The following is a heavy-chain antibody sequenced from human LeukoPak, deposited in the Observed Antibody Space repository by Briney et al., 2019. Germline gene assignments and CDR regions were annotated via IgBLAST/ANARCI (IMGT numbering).Heavy chain of an antibody. CDR2: IIPILGIA. CDR1: GGTFSSYA. J-gene: IGHJ4*02. Sequence: RWASVKVSCKASGGTFSSYAISWVRQAPGQGLEWMGRIIPILGIANYAQKFRGRVTITADKSTSTAYMELSSLRSEDTAVYYCARDLRYFTMHYWGQGTLVTVSS. D-gene: IGHD3-10*01. CDR3: ARDLRYFTMHY. V-gene: IGHV1-69*04.